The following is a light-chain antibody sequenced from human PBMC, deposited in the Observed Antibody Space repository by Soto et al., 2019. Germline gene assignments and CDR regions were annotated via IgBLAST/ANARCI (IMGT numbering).Light chain of an antibody. J-gene: IGKJ4*01. CDR1: QSISSY. V-gene: IGKV3-11*01. CDR2: DAS. CDR3: QQHSTLPLT. Sequence: EIVLTQSPATLSLSPGERATLSCRASQSISSYLGWYQQRPGQAPRLLIYDASNRATGIPAKFSGSGSGTDFTLTISSLEPEDFAVYYCQQHSTLPLTFGGGTK.